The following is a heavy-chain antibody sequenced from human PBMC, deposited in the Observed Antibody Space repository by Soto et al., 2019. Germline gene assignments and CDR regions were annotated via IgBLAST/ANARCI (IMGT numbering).Heavy chain of an antibody. J-gene: IGHJ3*02. CDR1: GFTFSSYA. Sequence: QVQLVESGGGVVQPGRSLRLSCAASGFTFSSYAMHWVRQAPGKGLEWVAVISYDGSNKYYADSVKGRFTISRDNSKNTLDLQMNSLRAEDTAVYYCARPGGDYGDYVFAFDIWGQGTMVTVSS. CDR2: ISYDGSNK. V-gene: IGHV3-30-3*01. D-gene: IGHD4-17*01. CDR3: ARPGGDYGDYVFAFDI.